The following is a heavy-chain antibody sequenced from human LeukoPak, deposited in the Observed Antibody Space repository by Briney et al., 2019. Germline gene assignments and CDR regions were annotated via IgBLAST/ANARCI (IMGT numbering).Heavy chain of an antibody. V-gene: IGHV3-30-3*01. D-gene: IGHD6-19*01. CDR3: ARVGSGALNDAFDI. J-gene: IGHJ3*02. CDR1: GFTFSSYA. Sequence: GGSLRLSCAASGFTFSSYAMHWVRQAPGKGLEWLAVISYDGGNKYSADSVKGRFTISRDNSKNTLYLQMNSLRAEDTAVYYCARVGSGALNDAFDIWGQGTMVTVSS. CDR2: ISYDGGNK.